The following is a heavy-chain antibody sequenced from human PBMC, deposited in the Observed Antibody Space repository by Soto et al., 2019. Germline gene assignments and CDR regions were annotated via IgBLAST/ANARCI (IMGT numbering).Heavy chain of an antibody. CDR1: GGSISSGGYY. Sequence: SETLSLTCTVSGGSISSGGYYWTWIRQSPGRGLEWIGHIYNGGTIYNNPSLTSRITISVDTSRTQFSLDLNSVTAADTAVYYCARGPSGDKVDYWGQGILVTVSS. V-gene: IGHV4-30-4*08. J-gene: IGHJ4*02. CDR3: ARGPSGDKVDY. CDR2: IYNGGTI. D-gene: IGHD7-27*01.